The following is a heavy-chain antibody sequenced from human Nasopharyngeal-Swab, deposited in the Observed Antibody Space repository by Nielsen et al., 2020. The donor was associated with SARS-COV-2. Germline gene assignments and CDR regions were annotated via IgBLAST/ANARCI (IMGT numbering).Heavy chain of an antibody. V-gene: IGHV4-39*02. D-gene: IGHD4-11*01. CDR3: GRLTKTTVTRRLYFDY. CDR1: GGSLSSSNYY. CDR2: AAYSGPT. J-gene: IGHJ4*02. Sequence: SETLSLTCTVSGGSLSSSNYYWGWIRQPPGQGLEWIGTAAYSGPTYYNPSLKSRVTMSVDTSKNHFSLRLTSVTAADTAVYYCGRLTKTTVTRRLYFDYWGQGTLVTVSS.